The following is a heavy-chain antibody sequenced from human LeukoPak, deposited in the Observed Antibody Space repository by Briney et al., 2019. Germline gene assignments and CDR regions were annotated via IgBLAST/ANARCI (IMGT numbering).Heavy chain of an antibody. D-gene: IGHD3-22*01. CDR2: ISSSGSTI. V-gene: IGHV3-11*01. CDR3: ARCGYYDSSGYYLPN. Sequence: LSLTCAVYGGSFSDYYMSWIRQAPGKGLEWVSYISSSGSTIYYADSVKGRFTISRDNAKNSLYLQMNSLRAEDTAVYYCARCGYYDSSGYYLPNWGQGTLVTVSS. CDR1: GGSFSDYY. J-gene: IGHJ4*02.